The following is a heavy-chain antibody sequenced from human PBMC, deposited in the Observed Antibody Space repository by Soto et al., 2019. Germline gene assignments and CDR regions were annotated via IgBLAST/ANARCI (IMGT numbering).Heavy chain of an antibody. Sequence: ASVKVSCKASGYTFTSYDINWVRQATGQGLEWMGWMNPNSGNTGYAQKFQGRVTMTRNTSISTAYMELSSLRSEDTAVYYCARVGGGYDFVFIGYYSYTDVWGKGTPVTASS. J-gene: IGHJ6*03. V-gene: IGHV1-8*01. D-gene: IGHD5-12*01. CDR2: MNPNSGNT. CDR3: ARVGGGYDFVFIGYYSYTDV. CDR1: GYTFTSYD.